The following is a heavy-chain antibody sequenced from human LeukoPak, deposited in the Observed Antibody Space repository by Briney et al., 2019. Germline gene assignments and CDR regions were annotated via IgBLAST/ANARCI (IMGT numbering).Heavy chain of an antibody. CDR1: GFTFSNYW. CDR2: IKQDGSEK. CDR3: ARDRQIAY. J-gene: IGHJ4*02. Sequence: AGGSLRLSCAASGFTFSNYWLTWVRQAPGQGLEWVANIKQDGSEKHYVDSVKGRFTISRDNAKNSLYLQMNSLRAEDTAVYYCARDRQIAYWGQGTLVIVSS. V-gene: IGHV3-7*01.